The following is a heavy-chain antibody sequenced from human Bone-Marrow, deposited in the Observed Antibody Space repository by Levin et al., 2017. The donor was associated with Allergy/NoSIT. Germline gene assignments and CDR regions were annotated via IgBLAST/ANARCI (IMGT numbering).Heavy chain of an antibody. Sequence: GGSLRLSCTASGFTLSSFWMHWVRQAPGKGLVWVSRMNEDGTTTNYADSVEGRFTISRDYGKNTLYLQMNSLIVEDTAVYYCVKDYGGPADYWGQGALVSVSS. CDR3: VKDYGGPADY. D-gene: IGHD2-2*01. CDR2: MNEDGTTT. J-gene: IGHJ4*02. V-gene: IGHV3-74*01. CDR1: GFTLSSFW.